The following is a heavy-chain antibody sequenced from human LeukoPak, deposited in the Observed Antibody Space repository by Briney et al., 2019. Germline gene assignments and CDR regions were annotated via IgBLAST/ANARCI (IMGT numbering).Heavy chain of an antibody. Sequence: SVKVSCKASGGTFSSYAFNWVRLAPGQGLEWVGGIIPMFNAAIYARKFQGRATITADESTSTAYMELSSLKSEDTAVFYCATRTVSNRYFYYMDVWGKGTTVTVSS. CDR3: ATRTVSNRYFYYMDV. D-gene: IGHD4-17*01. J-gene: IGHJ6*03. CDR1: GGTFSSYA. CDR2: IIPMFNAA. V-gene: IGHV1-69*13.